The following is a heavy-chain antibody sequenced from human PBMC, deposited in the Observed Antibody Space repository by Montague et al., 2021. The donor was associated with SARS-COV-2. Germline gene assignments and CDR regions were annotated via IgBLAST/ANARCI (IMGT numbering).Heavy chain of an antibody. J-gene: IGHJ6*02. CDR1: GGSISSSNYY. V-gene: IGHV4-39*07. CDR2: MYYSGST. Sequence: SETLSLTCTVSGGSISSSNYYWGWIRQPPGKGLEWTGNMYYSGSTYYNPSLKSRVTISIATSKNQFSLKLSSVTAADTAVYYCARDDIVLQGVTKGMDVWGQGTTVTVSS. D-gene: IGHD3-10*01. CDR3: ARDDIVLQGVTKGMDV.